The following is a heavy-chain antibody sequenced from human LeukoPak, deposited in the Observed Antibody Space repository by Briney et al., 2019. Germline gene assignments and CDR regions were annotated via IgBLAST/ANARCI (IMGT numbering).Heavy chain of an antibody. CDR1: GYSFTSYW. V-gene: IGHV5-10-1*01. J-gene: IGHJ5*02. D-gene: IGHD4-17*01. CDR3: ARTNYGDYFFGVSDWFDP. CDR2: IDPSDSYT. Sequence: GESLKISCKGSGYSFTSYWISWVRQMPGKGLEWMGRIDPSDSYTNYRPSFQGHVTISADKSISTAYLQWSSLKASDTAMYYCARTNYGDYFFGVSDWFDPWGQGTLVTVSS.